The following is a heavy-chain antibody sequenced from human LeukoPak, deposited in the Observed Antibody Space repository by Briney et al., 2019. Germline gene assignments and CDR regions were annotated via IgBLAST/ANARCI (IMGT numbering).Heavy chain of an antibody. CDR1: SGSIASTTW. V-gene: IGHV4-4*02. D-gene: IGHD1-26*01. J-gene: IGHJ1*01. Sequence: SGPLSLTCAVSSGSIASTTWWSWVRQPPGKGLEWIGEINHSGNTYYSPSLKSRVTISVDTSDNQFSLTLTSVTAADTAVYYCALGFHDVWELWGQGTLVTVSS. CDR2: INHSGNT. CDR3: ALGFHDVWEL.